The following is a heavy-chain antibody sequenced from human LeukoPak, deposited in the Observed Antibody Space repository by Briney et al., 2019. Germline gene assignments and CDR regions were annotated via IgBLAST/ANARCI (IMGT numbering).Heavy chain of an antibody. CDR1: GFTFSSYS. J-gene: IGHJ6*02. CDR3: ARDICSDGVCYYGMDV. V-gene: IGHV3-21*06. D-gene: IGHD2-8*01. CDR2: ISSSSSFI. Sequence: PGGSLRLSCAASGFTFSSYSMNWVRQAPGKGLEWVSSISSSSSFIYYTDSVKGRFTISRDNAKNSLYLQMNSLRAEDTAVYYCARDICSDGVCYYGMDVWGQGTTVTVCS.